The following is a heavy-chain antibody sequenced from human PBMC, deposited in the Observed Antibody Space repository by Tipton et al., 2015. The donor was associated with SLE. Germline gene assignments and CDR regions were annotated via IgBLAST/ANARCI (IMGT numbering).Heavy chain of an antibody. CDR2: ISYDGTTE. CDR1: GFTFSTYA. J-gene: IGHJ4*02. D-gene: IGHD2-15*01. Sequence: RSLRLSCAASGFTFSTYAVYWVRQAPGKGLGWVAAISYDGTTESYAHSVKGRFTISRDNSKNTLYLQMNSLRAEDTAVYYCARDGYCSGVNCFPGAYFDYWGQGTLVTVSS. V-gene: IGHV3-30*04. CDR3: ARDGYCSGVNCFPGAYFDY.